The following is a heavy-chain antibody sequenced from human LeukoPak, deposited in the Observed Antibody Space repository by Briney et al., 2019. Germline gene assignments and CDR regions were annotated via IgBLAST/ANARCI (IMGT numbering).Heavy chain of an antibody. Sequence: GGSLRLSCAASGFIFSSYAMSWVRQAPGKGLEWVSGTSGRGDITFYADSLKGRFTISRDNSKNTLYLQMTSLGAEDTAVYYCAQGRGDVGDPSGFDIWGQGTMVTVSS. CDR3: AQGRGDVGDPSGFDI. D-gene: IGHD1-26*01. CDR2: TSGRGDIT. V-gene: IGHV3-23*01. CDR1: GFIFSSYA. J-gene: IGHJ3*02.